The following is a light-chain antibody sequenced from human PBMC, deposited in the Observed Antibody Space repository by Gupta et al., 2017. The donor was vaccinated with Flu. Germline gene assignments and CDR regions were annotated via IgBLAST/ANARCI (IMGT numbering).Light chain of an antibody. Sequence: SYELIQPPSVSVSPGPTASLTCSGDKLGDKYACWYQQKPGQSPVLVIYQDSKRPSGIPERFSGSNSGNTATLTISGTQAMDEADYYCQAWDSSTAVFGGGTKQTVL. CDR2: QDS. V-gene: IGLV3-1*01. CDR1: KLGDKY. CDR3: QAWDSSTAV. J-gene: IGLJ2*01.